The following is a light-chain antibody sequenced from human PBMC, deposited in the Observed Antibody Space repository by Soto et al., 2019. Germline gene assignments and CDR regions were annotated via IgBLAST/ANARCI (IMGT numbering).Light chain of an antibody. CDR2: AAS. J-gene: IGKJ4*01. Sequence: DIQMTQSPSSLSASVGDRVTITCRASQSLSSYLNWNQQKPGKAPKLLIYAASSLQSGGPSRFSGSGSGTAFTLTLSSLKPEDFATDYCQQIYSTPRTVGGGTKVQI. V-gene: IGKV1-39*01. CDR1: QSLSSY. CDR3: QQIYSTPRT.